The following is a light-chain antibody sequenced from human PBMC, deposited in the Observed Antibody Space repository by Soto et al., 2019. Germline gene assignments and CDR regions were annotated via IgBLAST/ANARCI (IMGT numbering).Light chain of an antibody. V-gene: IGLV3-21*02. CDR3: QVWDSNTYPWV. Sequence: SYELTQPPSVSVAPGQTARITCRGNNIGSKSVHWYQQKPGRAPVLVVYDDSDRPSGIPERFSGSNSGNKATLTISKFEAGDEADYYCQVWDSNTYPWVFGTRSKDT. CDR1: NIGSKS. CDR2: DDS. J-gene: IGLJ1*01.